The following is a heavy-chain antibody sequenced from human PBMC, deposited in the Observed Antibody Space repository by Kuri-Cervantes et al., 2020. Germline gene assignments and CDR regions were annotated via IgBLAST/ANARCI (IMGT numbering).Heavy chain of an antibody. CDR3: ARLQRYYYYGMGV. Sequence: ASVKVSCKASGYSFTNYDINWVRQATGQGLEWMGWMNPSNGATGYAQKFQGRVTMTRNTSISTAYMELSSLRSEDTAVYYCARLQRYYYYGMGVWGQGTTVTVSS. CDR1: GYSFTNYD. V-gene: IGHV1-8*01. D-gene: IGHD4-11*01. J-gene: IGHJ6*02. CDR2: MNPSNGAT.